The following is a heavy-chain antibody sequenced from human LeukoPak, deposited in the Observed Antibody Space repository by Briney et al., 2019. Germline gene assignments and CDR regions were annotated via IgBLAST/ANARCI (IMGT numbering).Heavy chain of an antibody. CDR1: GGSFSGYY. CDR3: ARGRYSSGWYVRGMHWFDP. Sequence: SETLSLTCAVYGGSFSGYYWSWIRQPPGKGLEWIGEINHSGSTNYNPSLKSRVTRSVDTSKNQFSLKLSSVTAADTAVYYCARGRYSSGWYVRGMHWFDPWGQGTLVTVSS. J-gene: IGHJ5*02. CDR2: INHSGST. V-gene: IGHV4-34*01. D-gene: IGHD6-19*01.